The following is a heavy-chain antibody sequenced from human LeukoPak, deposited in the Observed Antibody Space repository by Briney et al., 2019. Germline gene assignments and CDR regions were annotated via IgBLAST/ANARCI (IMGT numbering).Heavy chain of an antibody. V-gene: IGHV4-30-2*01. D-gene: IGHD4-17*01. CDR2: IYHSGST. Sequence: KPSETLSLTCAVSGGSISSGGYSWSWIRQPPGKGLEWIGYIYHSGSTYYNPSLKSRVTISVDKSKNQFSLKLSSVTAADTAVYYCARGGTVTVSDAFDIWGQGTMVTVSS. CDR3: ARGGTVTVSDAFDI. J-gene: IGHJ3*02. CDR1: GGSISSGGYS.